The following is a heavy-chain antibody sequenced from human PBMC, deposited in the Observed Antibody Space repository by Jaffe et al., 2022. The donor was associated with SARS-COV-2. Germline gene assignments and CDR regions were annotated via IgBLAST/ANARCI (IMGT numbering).Heavy chain of an antibody. Sequence: QVQLQESGPGLVKPSQTLSLTCTVSGGSISSGSYYWSWIRQPAGKGLEWIGRIYTSGSTNYNPSLKSRVTISVDTSKNQFSLKLSSVTAADTAVYYCARGLETIRPWELGFDPWGQGTLVTVSS. J-gene: IGHJ5*02. CDR3: ARGLETIRPWELGFDP. D-gene: IGHD1-7*01. V-gene: IGHV4-61*02. CDR1: GGSISSGSYY. CDR2: IYTSGST.